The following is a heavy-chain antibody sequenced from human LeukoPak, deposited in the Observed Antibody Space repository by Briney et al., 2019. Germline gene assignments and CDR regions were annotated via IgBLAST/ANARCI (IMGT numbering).Heavy chain of an antibody. CDR1: GGSFSDYY. D-gene: IGHD5-18*01. J-gene: IGHJ4*02. Sequence: SETLSLTCAVYGGSFSDYYWSWIRQPPGKGLEWIGSIYYSGSTYYNPSLKSRVTISVDTSKKQFSLKLSSVTAADTAVYYCARDSRDTAMVSFDYWGQGTLVTVSS. CDR2: IYYSGST. CDR3: ARDSRDTAMVSFDY. V-gene: IGHV4-34*01.